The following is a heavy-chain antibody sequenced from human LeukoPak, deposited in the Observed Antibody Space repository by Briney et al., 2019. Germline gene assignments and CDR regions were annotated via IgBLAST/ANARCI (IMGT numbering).Heavy chain of an antibody. CDR1: GYSISSGYY. J-gene: IGHJ4*02. CDR2: IYHCGST. V-gene: IGHV4-38-2*01. CDR3: ARHVRPKSAFGY. Sequence: PSETLSLTCAVSGYSISSGYYWGWIRQPPGKGREWIWSIYHCGSTSYTPSLKSRVTISVDTSKTQFSLKLSSVTAADTAVYYCARHVRPKSAFGYWGQGTLVTVSS.